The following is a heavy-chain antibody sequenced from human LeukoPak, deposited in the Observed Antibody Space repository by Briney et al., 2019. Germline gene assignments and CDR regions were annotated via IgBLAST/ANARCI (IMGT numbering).Heavy chain of an antibody. J-gene: IGHJ4*02. Sequence: GGSLRLSCATSRFSFSHYWMHWLRQVPGQGLVWVSRIKGDGSTTRNADSVKGRFTISRDNAKNTLYLQMNSLRVEDTAVYYCAREGLECLGSSCQRAAFDYWGQGTPVTVSS. CDR3: AREGLECLGSSCQRAAFDY. CDR2: IKGDGSTT. D-gene: IGHD2-2*01. CDR1: RFSFSHYW. V-gene: IGHV3-74*01.